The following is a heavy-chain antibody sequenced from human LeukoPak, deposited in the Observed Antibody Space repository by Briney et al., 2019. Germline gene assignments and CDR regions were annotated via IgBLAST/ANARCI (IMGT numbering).Heavy chain of an antibody. CDR3: MYFWSGSSLVDY. Sequence: PGGSLRLSCAASGFTFSNAWMSWVRQAPGKGLEWVGRIKSKTDGETTDYAAPVKGRFTISRDDSKNTLYLEMYSLKTEDTAMYYCMYFWSGSSLVDYWGQGTLVTVSS. D-gene: IGHD3-3*01. V-gene: IGHV3-15*01. J-gene: IGHJ4*02. CDR2: IKSKTDGETT. CDR1: GFTFSNAW.